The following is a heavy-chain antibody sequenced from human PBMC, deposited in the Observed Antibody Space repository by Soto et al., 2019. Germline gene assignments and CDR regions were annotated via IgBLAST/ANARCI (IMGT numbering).Heavy chain of an antibody. CDR3: ATLPPRIEVTVLPIPT. D-gene: IGHD2-15*01. CDR1: GGSFSGYY. CDR2: ISYNGNT. Sequence: SETLSLTCAVYGGSFSGYYWTWIRQPPGKGLEWIGYISYNGNTNYNPSLKSRVTILVDTSKSQFSLKLSSVTAADTAVYYCATLPPRIEVTVLPIPTWGQGTLVTVS. J-gene: IGHJ5*02. V-gene: IGHV4-59*01.